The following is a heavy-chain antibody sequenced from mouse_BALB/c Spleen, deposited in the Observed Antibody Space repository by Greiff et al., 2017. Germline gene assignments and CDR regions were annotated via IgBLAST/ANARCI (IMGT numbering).Heavy chain of an antibody. D-gene: IGHD2-3*01. CDR3: ARLGDDGYYKRYFDV. CDR2: INPSSGYT. CDR1: GYTFTSYT. Sequence: AAELARPGASVKMSCKASGYTFTSYTMHWVKQRPGQGLEWIGYINPSSGYTEYNQKFKDKTTLTADKSSSTAYMQLSSLTSEDSAVYYCARLGDDGYYKRYFDVWGAGTTVTVSS. J-gene: IGHJ1*01. V-gene: IGHV1-4*02.